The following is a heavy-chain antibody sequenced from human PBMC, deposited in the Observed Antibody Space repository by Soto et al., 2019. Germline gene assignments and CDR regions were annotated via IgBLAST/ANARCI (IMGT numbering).Heavy chain of an antibody. CDR2: ISYDGSNK. CDR1: GFTFSSYA. CDR3: ARDSMRFDY. J-gene: IGHJ4*02. D-gene: IGHD3-3*02. Sequence: GGSLRLSCAASGFTFSSYAMHWVRQAPGKGLEWVAVISYDGSNKYYADSVKGRFTISRDNSKNTLYLQMNSLRAEDTAVYYCARDSMRFDYWGQGTLVTVSS. V-gene: IGHV3-30-3*01.